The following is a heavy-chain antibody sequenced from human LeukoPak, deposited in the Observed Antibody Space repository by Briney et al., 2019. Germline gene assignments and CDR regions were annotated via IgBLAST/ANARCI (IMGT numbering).Heavy chain of an antibody. J-gene: IGHJ5*02. Sequence: PSETLSLTCAVYGGSFSGYYWSWIRQSPGKGLEWIGEINHSGSTNYNPSLKSRVIISLDTSKNQFSLKLSSLTAADTAVFYCARHSAYSSSSGLNLWGQGTLVTVAS. D-gene: IGHD6-6*01. V-gene: IGHV4-34*01. CDR1: GGSFSGYY. CDR2: INHSGST. CDR3: ARHSAYSSSSGLNL.